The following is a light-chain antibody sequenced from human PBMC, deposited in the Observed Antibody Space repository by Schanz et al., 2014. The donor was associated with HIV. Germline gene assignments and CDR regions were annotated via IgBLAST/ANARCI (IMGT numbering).Light chain of an antibody. CDR1: SSDVGGYNY. J-gene: IGLJ2*01. V-gene: IGLV2-8*01. CDR2: EVT. CDR3: CSYAGNNNLV. Sequence: QSALTQPASVSGSPGQSVTISCTGTSSDVGGYNYVSWYQQHPGKAPKLMIYEVTKRPSGVPDRFSGSKSGNTASLTISGLQAEDEGDYYCCSYAGNNNLVFGGGTKLTVL.